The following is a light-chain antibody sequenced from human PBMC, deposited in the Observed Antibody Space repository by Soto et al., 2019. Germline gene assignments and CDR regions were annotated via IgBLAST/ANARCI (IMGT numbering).Light chain of an antibody. CDR1: QSVSNNY. J-gene: IGKJ1*01. CDR3: QEYGISGT. CDR2: GES. V-gene: IGKV3-20*01. Sequence: EIVLTQSPGTLSLSPGERATLSYRASQSVSNNYLAWYQQTPGQAPRLLIYGESNRATGIPDRFSGSGSGTDFTLTISRLEPDDFAVYYCQEYGISGTFGQGTKVDIK.